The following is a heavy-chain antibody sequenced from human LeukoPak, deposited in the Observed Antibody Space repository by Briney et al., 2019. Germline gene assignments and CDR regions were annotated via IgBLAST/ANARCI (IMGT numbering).Heavy chain of an antibody. CDR2: INIDSITV. D-gene: IGHD3-22*01. J-gene: IGHJ4*02. CDR1: GFPLSSYS. Sequence: PGGSLRLSCAASGFPLSSYSINWVRQAPGKGLEWVSYINIDSITVNYADSVKGRFTISRDNAKNSLYLQMNSLRAEDTAVYYCVRDNSRGQSLGVIYWGQGSLVTVSS. CDR3: VRDNSRGQSLGVIY. V-gene: IGHV3-48*01.